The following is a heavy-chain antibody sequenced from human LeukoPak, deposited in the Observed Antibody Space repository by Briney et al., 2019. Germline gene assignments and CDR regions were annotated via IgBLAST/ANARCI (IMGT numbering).Heavy chain of an antibody. CDR2: ISHDGSNK. Sequence: GGSLRLSCAASGFTFSSYGMNWVRQAPGKGLEWVAVISHDGSNKYYADSVKGRFTISRDNSKNTLYLQMDSLRAEDTAVYYCAKDYFDSSGYYYVGDYWGQGTLVTVSS. D-gene: IGHD3-22*01. CDR1: GFTFSSYG. CDR3: AKDYFDSSGYYYVGDY. J-gene: IGHJ4*02. V-gene: IGHV3-30*18.